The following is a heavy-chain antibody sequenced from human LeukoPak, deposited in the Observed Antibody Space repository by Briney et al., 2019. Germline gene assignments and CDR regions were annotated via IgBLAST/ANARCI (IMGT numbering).Heavy chain of an antibody. D-gene: IGHD2-2*01. CDR3: AKDIVVVSAYYFDY. Sequence: GGSLRLSCAASGFTFSSYAMSWVRQAPGKGLEWVSAISGSGGSTYYAASVKGRFTISRDNSKNTLYLQMNSLRAEDTAVYYCAKDIVVVSAYYFDYWGQGTLVTVSS. J-gene: IGHJ4*02. CDR1: GFTFSSYA. CDR2: ISGSGGST. V-gene: IGHV3-23*01.